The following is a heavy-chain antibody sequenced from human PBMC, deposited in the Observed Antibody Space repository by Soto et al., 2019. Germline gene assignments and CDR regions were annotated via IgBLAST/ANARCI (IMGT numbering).Heavy chain of an antibody. V-gene: IGHV3-30-3*01. CDR2: ISDDGSNT. Sequence: GGSLRLSCAASGFTFSRHTMHWVRQAPGKGLEWVAAISDDGSNTYYADSVKGRFTISRDNSKNTLYLQMNSLSSEDTAVHHCARGYSYGHVQMIFDYWGQGTLVTVSS. D-gene: IGHD5-18*01. CDR1: GFTFSRHT. CDR3: ARGYSYGHVQMIFDY. J-gene: IGHJ4*02.